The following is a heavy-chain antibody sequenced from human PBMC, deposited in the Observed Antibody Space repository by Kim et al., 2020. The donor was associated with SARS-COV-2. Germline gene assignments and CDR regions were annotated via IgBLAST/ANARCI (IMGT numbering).Heavy chain of an antibody. J-gene: IGHJ6*03. CDR1: GFTFSSYA. V-gene: IGHV3-23*01. D-gene: IGHD6-13*01. Sequence: GGSLRLSCAASGFTFSSYAMSWVRHPPGKGMEWVSAISGSGGSTSYADSVKGRFTIYRDNSKNTLYLQKNSLRAEASAVYYCAKGVGRWYLVGMDVWGKGSTVAAFS. CDR3: AKGVGRWYLVGMDV. CDR2: ISGSGGST.